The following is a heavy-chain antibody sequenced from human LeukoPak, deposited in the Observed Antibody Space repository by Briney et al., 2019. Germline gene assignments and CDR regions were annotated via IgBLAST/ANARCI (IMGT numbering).Heavy chain of an antibody. CDR1: GFTFSSYG. CDR2: ISGSGGST. Sequence: GGSLTLSCAASGFTFSSYGMSWARQAPGKGLEWVSAISGSGGSTYYADCVKGRSTISRDNSKNTLYLQMNSLRAEDTAVYYGARPPSLADYWGQGTLVTVSS. CDR3: ARPPSLADY. V-gene: IGHV3-23*01. J-gene: IGHJ4*02.